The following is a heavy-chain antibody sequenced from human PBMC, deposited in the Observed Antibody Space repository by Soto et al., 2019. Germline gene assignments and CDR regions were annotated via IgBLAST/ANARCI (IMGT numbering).Heavy chain of an antibody. V-gene: IGHV4-59*08. Sequence: SETLSLTCSVSGGSISSYYWSWIRQPPGKGLEWIGYIYYSGSTNYNPSLKSRVTISVDTSKDQFSLRLSSVTAADTAVYYCARRSRYSYGYWFDPWGQGTLVTVSS. CDR2: IYYSGST. CDR1: GGSISSYY. CDR3: ARRSRYSYGYWFDP. D-gene: IGHD5-18*01. J-gene: IGHJ5*02.